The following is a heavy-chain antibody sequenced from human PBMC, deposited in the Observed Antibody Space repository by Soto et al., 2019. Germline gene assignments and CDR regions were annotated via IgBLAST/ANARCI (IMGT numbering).Heavy chain of an antibody. D-gene: IGHD2-15*01. V-gene: IGHV3-21*01. CDR3: ARAWGIVVVAAYFDS. J-gene: IGHJ4*02. Sequence: EVQLLESGGGLVKPGGSLRLSCAASGFTFSTYTMTWVRQAPGKGLEWVSSISRSSEYIYYADSVKARFTISRDNAKNSLYLQMHILRAEDTAVYYCARAWGIVVVAAYFDSWGQGTLVTVSS. CDR1: GFTFSTYT. CDR2: ISRSSEYI.